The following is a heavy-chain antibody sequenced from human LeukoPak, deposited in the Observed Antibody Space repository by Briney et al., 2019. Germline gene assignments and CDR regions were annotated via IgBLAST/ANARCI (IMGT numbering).Heavy chain of an antibody. J-gene: IGHJ3*02. CDR3: ARVDYDILTGYYIYAFDI. D-gene: IGHD3-9*01. CDR1: GFTFSSYS. V-gene: IGHV3-21*01. Sequence: PGGSLRLSCAASGFTFSSYSMNWVRRAPGKGLEWVSSISGSSSYIYYADSVKGRFTISRDNAKNSLYLQMNSLRAEDTAVYYCARVDYDILTGYYIYAFDIWGQGTMVTVSS. CDR2: ISGSSSYI.